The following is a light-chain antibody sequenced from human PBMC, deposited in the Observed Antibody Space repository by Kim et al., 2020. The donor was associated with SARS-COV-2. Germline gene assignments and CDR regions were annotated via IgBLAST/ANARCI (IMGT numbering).Light chain of an antibody. J-gene: IGLJ2*01. CDR3: QAWDSRSYVV. CDR2: EDS. Sequence: SYELTQPRSVSVSPGQTARITCSGDALPKKYAYWYQQKSGQAPVLVIYEDSKRPSGIPERFSGSNSGNTATLTISGTQAMDEADYYCQAWDSRSYVVFGGGTQLTVL. CDR1: ALPKKY. V-gene: IGLV3-1*01.